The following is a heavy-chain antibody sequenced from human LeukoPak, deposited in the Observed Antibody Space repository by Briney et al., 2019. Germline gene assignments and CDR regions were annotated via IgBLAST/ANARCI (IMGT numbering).Heavy chain of an antibody. J-gene: IGHJ6*03. V-gene: IGHV3-21*01. CDR2: ISSSSSYI. Sequence: PGGSLRLSCAASGFTFSSYSMNWVRQAPGKGLEWVSSISSSSSYIYYADSVKGRFTISRDNSKNTLYLQMNSLRAEDTAVYYCAREFFSSPQRTYYYMDVWGKGTTVTVSS. CDR1: GFTFSSYS. D-gene: IGHD6-13*01. CDR3: AREFFSSPQRTYYYMDV.